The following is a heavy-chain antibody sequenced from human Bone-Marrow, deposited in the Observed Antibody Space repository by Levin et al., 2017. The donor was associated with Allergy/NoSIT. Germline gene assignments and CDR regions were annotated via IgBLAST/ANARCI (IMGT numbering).Heavy chain of an antibody. J-gene: IGHJ4*02. CDR2: IYYSGST. Sequence: SETLSLTCTVSGGSISSYYWSWIRQPPGKGLEWIGYIYYSGSTNYNPSLKSRVTISVDTSKNQFSLKLSSVTAADTAVYYCARVVCSGGSCYPGGYWGQGTLVTVSS. D-gene: IGHD2-15*01. V-gene: IGHV4-59*01. CDR3: ARVVCSGGSCYPGGY. CDR1: GGSISSYY.